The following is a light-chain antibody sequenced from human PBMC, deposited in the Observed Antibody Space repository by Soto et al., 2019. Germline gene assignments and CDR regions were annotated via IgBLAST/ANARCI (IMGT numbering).Light chain of an antibody. CDR1: QSVSNSY. V-gene: IGKV3-20*01. Sequence: EIVLTQSPGTLSLSPGERATLSCRASQSVSNSYLAWYQQKPGQAPRLLIYGASSRATGIPDRFSGSGSGTDFILTISRLEPEDFAVYYCQQYGNSRWTFGQGTKVEI. CDR3: QQYGNSRWT. CDR2: GAS. J-gene: IGKJ1*01.